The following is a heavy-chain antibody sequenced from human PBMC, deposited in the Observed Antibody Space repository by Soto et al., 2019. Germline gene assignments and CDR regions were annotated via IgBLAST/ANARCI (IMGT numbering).Heavy chain of an antibody. CDR3: AKAKGEIFKDGGNSDSSYYFDY. V-gene: IGHV3-30*18. CDR1: GFTFSSYG. CDR2: ISYDGSNK. J-gene: IGHJ4*02. Sequence: QVQLVESGGGVVQPGRSLRLSCAASGFTFSSYGMHWVRQAPGKGLEWVAVISYDGSNKYYADSVKGRFTISRDNSKNMLYLQMNSLRAEDTAVYYCAKAKGEIFKDGGNSDSSYYFDYWGQGTLVTVSS. D-gene: IGHD2-21*02.